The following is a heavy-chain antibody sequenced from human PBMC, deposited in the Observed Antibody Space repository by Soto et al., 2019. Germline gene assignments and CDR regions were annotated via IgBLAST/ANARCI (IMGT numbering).Heavy chain of an antibody. CDR3: ARVVVAASGCFDP. Sequence: SETLSLTCTVSGGSISSGGYYWSWIRQHPGKGLEWIGYIYYSGSTYYNPSLKSRVTISVDTSKNQFSLKLSSVTAADTAVYYFARVVVAASGCFDPWGQGTLVTVSS. D-gene: IGHD2-15*01. J-gene: IGHJ5*02. CDR1: GGSISSGGYY. V-gene: IGHV4-31*03. CDR2: IYYSGST.